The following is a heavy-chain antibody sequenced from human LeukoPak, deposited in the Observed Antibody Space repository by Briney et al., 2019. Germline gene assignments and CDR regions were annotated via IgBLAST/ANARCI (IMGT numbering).Heavy chain of an antibody. V-gene: IGHV4-59*08. CDR1: GGSVSGYY. J-gene: IGHJ3*02. Sequence: SETLSLTCTVSGGSVSGYYWTWVRQPPGEGLEWIGYIYYSETNYNPSLKSRVNISLDPSKNQLSLKLTSVTAADTAVYYCARASRSYRDAFDIWGQGTMVTVSS. D-gene: IGHD1-26*01. CDR2: IYYSET. CDR3: ARASRSYRDAFDI.